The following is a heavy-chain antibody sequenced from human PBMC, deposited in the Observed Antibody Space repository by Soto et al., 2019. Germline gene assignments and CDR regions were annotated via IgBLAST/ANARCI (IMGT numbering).Heavy chain of an antibody. V-gene: IGHV1-46*03. CDR1: GYTFTSYY. J-gene: IGHJ3*02. Sequence: GASVKVSCKASGYTFTSYYMHWVRQAPGQGLEWMGIINPSGGSTSYAQKFQGRVTMTRDTSTSTVYMELSSLRSEDTAVYYCASGVTAAYPGSDAFDIWGQGTMVTVSS. CDR2: INPSGGST. D-gene: IGHD6-13*01. CDR3: ASGVTAAYPGSDAFDI.